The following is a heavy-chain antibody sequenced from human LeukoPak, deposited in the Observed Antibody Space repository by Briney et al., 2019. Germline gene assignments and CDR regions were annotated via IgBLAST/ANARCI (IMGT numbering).Heavy chain of an antibody. CDR3: ARESVIAAAGSYYFDY. CDR1: GGTFSSYA. V-gene: IGHV1-69*05. J-gene: IGHJ4*02. CDR2: IIPIFGTA. Sequence: SVKVSCKASGGTFSSYAISWVRQAPGQGLEWMGGIIPIFGTANYAQKFQGRVTITTDESTSTAYMELSSLRSEDTAVYYCARESVIAAAGSYYFDYWGQGTLVTVSS. D-gene: IGHD6-13*01.